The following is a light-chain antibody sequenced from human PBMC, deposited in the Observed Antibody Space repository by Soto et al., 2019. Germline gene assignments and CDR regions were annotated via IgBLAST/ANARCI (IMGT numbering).Light chain of an antibody. V-gene: IGKV1-5*03. J-gene: IGKJ4*01. CDR2: GAY. CDR1: QTINDW. Sequence: DMQMTQSPSTLSASVGDRVTITCRANQTINDWLAWYQQKPGKAPKLLIYGAYNLQTGVPSRFSGSGSGTEFTLTISSLQPDDVATYYCQRYNYYFGGGTKVDFK. CDR3: QRYNYY.